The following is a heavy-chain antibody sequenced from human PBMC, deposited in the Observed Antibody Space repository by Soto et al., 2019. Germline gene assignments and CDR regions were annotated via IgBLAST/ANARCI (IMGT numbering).Heavy chain of an antibody. CDR3: ARVIPVVGRYYFDY. J-gene: IGHJ4*02. Sequence: QVQLQQWGAGLLKPSETLSLTCAVYGGSFSGYYWSWIRQPPGKGLEWIGEINHSGSTSYNPSLTXXGXXSVVMSKNHFSLKLSSVTAADTAVYYCARVIPVVGRYYFDYWGQGTLVTVSS. V-gene: IGHV4-34*01. CDR1: GGSFSGYY. CDR2: INHSGST. D-gene: IGHD6-19*01.